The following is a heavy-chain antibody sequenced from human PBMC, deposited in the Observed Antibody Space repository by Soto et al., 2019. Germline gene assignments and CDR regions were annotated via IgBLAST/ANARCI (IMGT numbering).Heavy chain of an antibody. CDR3: ARDYIWGSHWFDP. CDR1: GGSISGGGYY. Sequence: PSETQSLTCTVSGGSISGGGYYWSWIRKHPGKGLEWIGYIYYSGSTYYNPSLKSRVTISVDTSKNQFSLKLSSVTAADTAVYYCARDYIWGSHWFDPWGQGTLVTVSS. CDR2: IYYSGST. V-gene: IGHV4-31*03. J-gene: IGHJ5*02. D-gene: IGHD3-16*01.